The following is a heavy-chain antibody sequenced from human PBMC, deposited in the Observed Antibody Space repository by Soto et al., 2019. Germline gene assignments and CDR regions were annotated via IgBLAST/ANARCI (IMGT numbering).Heavy chain of an antibody. V-gene: IGHV1-58*02. D-gene: IGHD3-3*01. J-gene: IGHJ5*02. CDR2: IVVGSGNT. Sequence: SVKVSCKASGFTFTSSAMQWVRQARGQRLEWIGWIVVGSGNTNYAQKFQGRVTMTTDMSTSTAYMELRSLRSDDTAVYYCARVLSHYDFWSGYYRWFDPWGQGTLVTVSS. CDR3: ARVLSHYDFWSGYYRWFDP. CDR1: GFTFTSSA.